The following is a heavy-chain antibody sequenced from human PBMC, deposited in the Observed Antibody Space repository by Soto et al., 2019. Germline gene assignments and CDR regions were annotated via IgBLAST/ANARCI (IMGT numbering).Heavy chain of an antibody. V-gene: IGHV3-48*02. CDR2: ISSNSDTT. CDR3: ARLPKGSLVTA. J-gene: IGHJ4*02. D-gene: IGHD2-21*02. CDR1: GFRFSDHS. Sequence: VESGGGLVYPGGSLRLSCVASGFRFSDHSMNWVRQAPGKGLQWISYISSNSDTTYYADSVKGRFTVSGDNAKNALFLQMNSLRDDDTATYYCARLPKGSLVTAWGQGARVTVSS.